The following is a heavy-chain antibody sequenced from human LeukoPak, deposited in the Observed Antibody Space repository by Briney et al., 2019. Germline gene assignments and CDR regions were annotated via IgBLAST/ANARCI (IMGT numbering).Heavy chain of an antibody. D-gene: IGHD3-16*01. CDR3: ARNQQLGGHSYYYYGMDV. J-gene: IGHJ6*02. CDR1: GFTSIAYA. V-gene: IGHV3-23*01. CDR2: ISGGGVTT. Sequence: PGGSLRLSCVGSGFTSIAYALTWARQAPGKGLEWVSGISGGGVTTYYADSVKGRFTISRDNSKNTLYLQMNSPRADDTAIYYCARNQQLGGHSYYYYGMDVWGQGTTVTVSS.